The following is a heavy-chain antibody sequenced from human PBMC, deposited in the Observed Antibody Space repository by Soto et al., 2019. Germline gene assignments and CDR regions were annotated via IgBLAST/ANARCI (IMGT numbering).Heavy chain of an antibody. Sequence: ASVKVSCKASGYTFTSYAMHWVRQAPGQRLEWMGWINAGNGNTKYSQKFQGRVTITGDESTSTAYMELSSLRSEDTAVYYCARVVSGSNPRCYFDYWGQGTLVTVSS. J-gene: IGHJ4*02. CDR1: GYTFTSYA. D-gene: IGHD4-4*01. CDR2: INAGNGNT. CDR3: ARVVSGSNPRCYFDY. V-gene: IGHV1-3*01.